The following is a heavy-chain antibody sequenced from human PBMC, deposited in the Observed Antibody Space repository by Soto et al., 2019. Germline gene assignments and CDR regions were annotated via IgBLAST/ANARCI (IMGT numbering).Heavy chain of an antibody. CDR2: IWYDGSNK. V-gene: IGHV3-33*01. CDR1: GFTFSSYG. Sequence: GGSLRLSCAASGFTFSSYGMHWVRQAPGKGLEWVAVIWYDGSNKYYADSVKGRFTISRDNSKNTLYLQMNSLRAEDTAVYYCAREYSSGWLPKSELPKPGNYYYYGMDVWGQGTTVTVSS. J-gene: IGHJ6*02. D-gene: IGHD6-19*01. CDR3: AREYSSGWLPKSELPKPGNYYYYGMDV.